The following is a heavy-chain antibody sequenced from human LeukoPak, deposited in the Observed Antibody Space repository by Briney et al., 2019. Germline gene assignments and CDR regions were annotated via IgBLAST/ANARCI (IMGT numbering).Heavy chain of an antibody. V-gene: IGHV4-59*12. D-gene: IGHD3-22*01. CDR3: ASTRRTYYYDSSGYSNFDY. CDR2: IFYSGST. CDR1: GGSISSYY. J-gene: IGHJ4*02. Sequence: SETLSLTCTVSGGSISSYYWSWIRQPPGKGLEWIGYIFYSGSTNCNPSLKSRVTISADTSKNQFSLKLSSVTAADTAVYYCASTRRTYYYDSSGYSNFDYWGQGTLVTVSS.